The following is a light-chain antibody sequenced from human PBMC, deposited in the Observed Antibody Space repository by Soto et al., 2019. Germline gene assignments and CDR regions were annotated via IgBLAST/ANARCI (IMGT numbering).Light chain of an antibody. CDR1: QSISSY. J-gene: IGKJ2*01. V-gene: IGKV1-39*01. Sequence: IQMTQSPSSLSASVGDRVTLTCRASQSISSYLNWYQQKPGKAPKLLIYAASSLQSGVPSRFSGSGSGTDFTLTISSLQPEDFATYYCQHSYPNPLYTFGQGTKLEIK. CDR2: AAS. CDR3: QHSYPNPLYT.